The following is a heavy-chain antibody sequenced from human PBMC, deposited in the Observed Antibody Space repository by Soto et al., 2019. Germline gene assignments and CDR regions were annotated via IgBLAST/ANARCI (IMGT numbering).Heavy chain of an antibody. CDR1: GFTFSSYG. J-gene: IGHJ4*02. V-gene: IGHV3-30*18. Sequence: GGSLRLSCAASGFTFSSYGMHWVRQAPGKGLEWVAVISYDGSNKYYADSVKGRFTISRDNSKNTLYLQMNSLRAEDTAVYYCAKDLEPNMIVVVPTFDYWGQGTLVTVSS. CDR2: ISYDGSNK. D-gene: IGHD3-22*01. CDR3: AKDLEPNMIVVVPTFDY.